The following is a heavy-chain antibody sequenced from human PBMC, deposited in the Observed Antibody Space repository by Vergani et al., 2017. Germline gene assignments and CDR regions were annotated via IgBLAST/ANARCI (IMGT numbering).Heavy chain of an antibody. J-gene: IGHJ4*02. CDR2: IIPIFGTA. Sequence: QVQLVQSGAEVKKPGSSVKVSCKASGGTFSSYAISWVRQAPGQGLEWMGGIIPIFGTANYAQKFQGRVTITADKSTSTAYMELSSLRSEDTAVYYCAKDLLGYCSGGSCYSPFDRWGQGTLVTVSS. D-gene: IGHD2-15*01. CDR1: GGTFSSYA. CDR3: AKDLLGYCSGGSCYSPFDR. V-gene: IGHV1-69*06.